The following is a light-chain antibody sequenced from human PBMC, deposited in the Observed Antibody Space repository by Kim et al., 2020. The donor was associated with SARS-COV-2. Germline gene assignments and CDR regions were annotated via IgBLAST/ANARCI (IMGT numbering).Light chain of an antibody. CDR2: AAS. CDR3: KQYSRYPVT. CDR1: QGISSH. V-gene: IGKV1-16*02. J-gene: IGKJ2*01. Sequence: SVSVRDRVTITWRESQGISSHLAGFQQKTGKAPKSLIYAASSLQSGVPSEFSGSRSGTDFTLTISSLQPEDFATYYCKQYSRYPVTFGRETKLEI.